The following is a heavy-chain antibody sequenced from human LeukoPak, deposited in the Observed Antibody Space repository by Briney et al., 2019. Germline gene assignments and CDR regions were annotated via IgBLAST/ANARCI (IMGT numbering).Heavy chain of an antibody. CDR3: ARDVYCSSTTCSYYFDY. CDR1: GGTFSSSA. V-gene: IGHV1-69*13. Sequence: SVTVSCKASGGTFSSSAISWVRQAPGQGLEWMGGIIPIFGTANYAQKFQGRVTITADESTSTAYMELSSLRSEDTAVYYCARDVYCSSTTCSYYFDYWGQGTLVTVSS. J-gene: IGHJ4*02. D-gene: IGHD2-2*01. CDR2: IIPIFGTA.